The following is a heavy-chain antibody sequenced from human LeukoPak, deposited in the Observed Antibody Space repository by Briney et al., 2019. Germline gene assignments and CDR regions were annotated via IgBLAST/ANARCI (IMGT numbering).Heavy chain of an antibody. CDR3: VKMRAVAAFIDS. CDR1: GFTFSTYA. V-gene: IGHV3-23*01. CDR2: TTASGNYT. D-gene: IGHD6-19*01. J-gene: IGHJ4*02. Sequence: PGGSLRLSCAASGFTFSTYAMSWVRQAPGKGLEWVSSTTASGNYTYYSDSVKGRFTISRDKSKSTVYLQMNSLKVEDTAVYYCVKMRAVAAFIDSWGQGALVTVSS.